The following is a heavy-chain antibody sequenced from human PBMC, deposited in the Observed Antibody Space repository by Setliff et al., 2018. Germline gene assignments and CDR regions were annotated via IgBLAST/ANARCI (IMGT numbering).Heavy chain of an antibody. V-gene: IGHV4-39*07. CDR2: IYHDGNSNFNPSV. CDR3: ARDRYGVPGDS. Sequence: PSETLSLTCTVSGGSISSSSYYWGWIRQPPGKGLEWIGEIYHDGNSNFNPSVHYNPSLKSRVTISVDTSKSQFSLTLTSVTAADTGIYYCARDRYGVPGDSWGQGLLVTVSS. CDR1: GGSISSSSYY. J-gene: IGHJ5*01. D-gene: IGHD3-16*02.